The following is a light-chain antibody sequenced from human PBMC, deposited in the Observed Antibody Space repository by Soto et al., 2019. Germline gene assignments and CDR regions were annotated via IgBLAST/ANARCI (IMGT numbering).Light chain of an antibody. V-gene: IGKV3-20*01. Sequence: EIVLTQSPGTLSLSPGERATLSCRASQSIRSHYLAWYQQKPGQAPMLLISGAHTRAPGIPDSFSGSEAGIDFTLRSSELEDDDFALYYHQQYGRSVTFGEGTKVEIK. J-gene: IGKJ1*01. CDR2: GAH. CDR3: QQYGRSVT. CDR1: QSIRSHY.